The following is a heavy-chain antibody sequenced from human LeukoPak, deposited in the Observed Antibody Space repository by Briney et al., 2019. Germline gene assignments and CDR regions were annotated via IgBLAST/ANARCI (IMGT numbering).Heavy chain of an antibody. D-gene: IGHD4-17*01. J-gene: IGHJ4*02. CDR3: AKDGDYGDYFDY. CDR2: IRYDGSNK. CDR1: GFTFSSYG. V-gene: IGHV3-30*02. Sequence: GGSLRLSCAASGFTFSSYGMHWVRQAPGKELEWVAFIRYDGSNKYYADSVKGRFTISRDNSKNTLYLQMNSLRAEDTAVYYCAKDGDYGDYFDYWGQGTLVTVS.